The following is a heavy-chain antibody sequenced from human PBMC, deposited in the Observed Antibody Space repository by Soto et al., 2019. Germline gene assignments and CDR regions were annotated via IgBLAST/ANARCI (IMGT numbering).Heavy chain of an antibody. CDR2: ISYDGSNK. J-gene: IGHJ4*02. Sequence: GGSLRLSCAASGFTFSSYAMHWVRQAPGKGLEWVAVISYDGSNKYYADSVKGRFPISRDNSKNTLYLQMNSLRAEDTAVYYCARDYGSMIADYWGQGTLVTVSS. CDR1: GFTFSSYA. D-gene: IGHD3-22*01. CDR3: ARDYGSMIADY. V-gene: IGHV3-30-3*01.